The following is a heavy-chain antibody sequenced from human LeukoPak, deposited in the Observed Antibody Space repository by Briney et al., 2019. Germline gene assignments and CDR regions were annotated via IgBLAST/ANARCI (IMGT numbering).Heavy chain of an antibody. CDR3: ARGGEGYNYVY. J-gene: IGHJ4*02. V-gene: IGHV4-30-4*01. Sequence: SETLSLTCTVSGGSISSANYYWNWIRQPPGKGLEWIGYISYSGSIHYNPSLKSRATISADTSKNQFSLKLTSMTAADTAVYHCARGGEGYNYVYWGQGTLVTVST. CDR1: GGSISSANYY. CDR2: ISYSGSI. D-gene: IGHD5-24*01.